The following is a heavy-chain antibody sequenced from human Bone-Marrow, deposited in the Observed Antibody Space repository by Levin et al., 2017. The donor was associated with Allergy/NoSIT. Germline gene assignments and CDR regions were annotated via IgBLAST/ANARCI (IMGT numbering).Heavy chain of an antibody. CDR3: ARSRGSGSYFDS. D-gene: IGHD3-10*01. V-gene: IGHV4-59*01. J-gene: IGHJ4*02. Sequence: PSETLSLTCTVSGGSIGTYYWSWIRQPPGKGLEWIGYIYYSGSTKYNPSLKSRATMSVDTSKNQVSLRLRTVTTADTAIYYCARSRGSGSYFDSWGQGTLVTVSS. CDR2: IYYSGST. CDR1: GGSIGTYY.